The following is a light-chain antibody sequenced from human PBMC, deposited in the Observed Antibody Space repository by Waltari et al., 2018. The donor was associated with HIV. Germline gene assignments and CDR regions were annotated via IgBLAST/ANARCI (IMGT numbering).Light chain of an antibody. Sequence: QSALTQPASLSGSPGQSIVISCTGTSSDLGNYNLVSWYQHHPGKVPRLMIYEVTKRPSGFSSRFSCSKSANTASLMISGLQAEDEGNYYCSSYAGGHTWVFGGGTKLTVL. CDR1: SSDLGNYNL. J-gene: IGLJ3*02. CDR2: EVT. CDR3: SSYAGGHTWV. V-gene: IGLV2-23*02.